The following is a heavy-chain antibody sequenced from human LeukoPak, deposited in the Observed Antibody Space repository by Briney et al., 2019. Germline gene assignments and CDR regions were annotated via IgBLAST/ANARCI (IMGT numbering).Heavy chain of an antibody. CDR1: GFIFSSYW. CDR3: AREGHRNYEY. D-gene: IGHD4-11*01. J-gene: IGHJ4*02. V-gene: IGHV3-7*03. CDR2: IKQDGTET. Sequence: GGSLRLSCAASGFIFSSYWMSWVRQAPGKGLEWVASIKQDGTETHYVDSVKGRFTISKDNAKNSLYLQLNSLRAEDTAVYYCAREGHRNYEYWGQGTLVTGSS.